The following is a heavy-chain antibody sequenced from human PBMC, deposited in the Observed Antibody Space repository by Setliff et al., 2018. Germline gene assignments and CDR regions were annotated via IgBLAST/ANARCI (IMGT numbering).Heavy chain of an antibody. CDR1: GYSISNGFY. D-gene: IGHD3-22*01. CDR3: ARDPHYDPTYSLPGHAFDF. Sequence: LSLTCAVSGYSISNGFYWGWIRQSPVKGLEWVGSLFDGGSAYYSPSLKSRASISLDASKNQFALKLTSATAADTAVYYCARDPHYDPTYSLPGHAFDFWGQGIRVTVS. J-gene: IGHJ3*01. V-gene: IGHV4-38-2*02. CDR2: LFDGGSA.